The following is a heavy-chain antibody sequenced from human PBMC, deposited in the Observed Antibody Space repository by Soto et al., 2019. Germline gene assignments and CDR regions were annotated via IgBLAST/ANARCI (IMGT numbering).Heavy chain of an antibody. CDR2: ISAYNGNT. D-gene: IGHD2-2*01. V-gene: IGHV1-18*01. Sequence: ASVKVSCKASGYTFTSYGISWVRQAPGQGLEWMGWISAYNGNTNYAQKLQGRVTMTTDTSTSTAYMELRSLRSDDTAVYYCARDIVVVPAAGGSAYYYGMDVWGQGTTVTVSS. CDR3: ARDIVVVPAAGGSAYYYGMDV. J-gene: IGHJ6*02. CDR1: GYTFTSYG.